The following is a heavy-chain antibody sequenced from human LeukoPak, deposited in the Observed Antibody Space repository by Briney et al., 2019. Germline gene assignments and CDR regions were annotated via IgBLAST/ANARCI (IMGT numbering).Heavy chain of an antibody. CDR1: GFTFSSYE. D-gene: IGHD3-16*01. CDR3: AKDDNYIRFLS. V-gene: IGHV3-23*01. J-gene: IGHJ5*02. Sequence: GGSLRLSCAASGFTFSSYEMNWVRQAPGKRLEWVSGISGSGGNTYYADSVKGRFTISRDNSKNTLYLQMNSLRAEDTAVYYCAKDDNYIRFLSWGQGTLVTVSS. CDR2: ISGSGGNT.